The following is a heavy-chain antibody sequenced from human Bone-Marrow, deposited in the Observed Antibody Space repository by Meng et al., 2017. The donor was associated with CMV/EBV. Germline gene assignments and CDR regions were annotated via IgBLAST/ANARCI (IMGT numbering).Heavy chain of an antibody. CDR3: ITTAGTDFDY. D-gene: IGHD6-13*01. CDR1: GFTVSGSA. V-gene: IGHV3-73*01. J-gene: IGHJ4*02. Sequence: CAASGFTVSGSAMHLVRQASGKGLEWVGRIRSKANSYATAYAASVKGRFTISRDDSKNTAYLQMNSLKTEDTAVYYCITTAGTDFDYWGQGTLVTVSS. CDR2: IRSKANSYAT.